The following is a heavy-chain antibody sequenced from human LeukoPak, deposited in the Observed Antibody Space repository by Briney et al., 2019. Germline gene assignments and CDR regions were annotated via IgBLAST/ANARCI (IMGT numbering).Heavy chain of an antibody. J-gene: IGHJ3*02. V-gene: IGHV4-59*08. Sequence: SETLSLTCTVSGASISSYFWSWIRQPPGRGLEWIGYIYYSGSTIYNPSLRSRVTISIDTSKNQFSLKLTSVTAADTAVYYCARLKARDAFDIWGQGTMVTVSS. CDR3: ARLKARDAFDI. CDR1: GASISSYF. CDR2: IYYSGST.